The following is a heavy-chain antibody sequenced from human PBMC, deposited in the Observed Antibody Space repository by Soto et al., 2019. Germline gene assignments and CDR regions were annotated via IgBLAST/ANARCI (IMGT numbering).Heavy chain of an antibody. CDR3: ARATVRYYDILTGYYDGAFDI. J-gene: IGHJ3*02. D-gene: IGHD3-9*01. CDR2: IHYSGST. Sequence: SETLSLTCTVSGDSISSYYWSWIRQPPGKGLEWIGYIHYSGSTNYNPSLKSRVTISLDTSKNQFSLKLSSVTAADTAVYYCARATVRYYDILTGYYDGAFDIWGRGTMVTVSS. CDR1: GDSISSYY. V-gene: IGHV4-59*12.